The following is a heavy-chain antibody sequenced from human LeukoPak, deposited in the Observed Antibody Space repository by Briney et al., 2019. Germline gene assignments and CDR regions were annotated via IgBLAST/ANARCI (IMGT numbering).Heavy chain of an antibody. CDR1: GFTFSAYA. CDR3: ARGRIIRGYFDY. J-gene: IGHJ4*02. D-gene: IGHD2/OR15-2a*01. V-gene: IGHV3-69-1*01. CDR2: IGSDNKP. Sequence: GGSLRLSCEASGFTFSAYAMTWVRQAPGKGLEWVSSIGSDNKPHYSESVKGRFTISRDNAKNSLYLQMNSLRAEDTALYYCARGRIIRGYFDYWGQGTLVTVSS.